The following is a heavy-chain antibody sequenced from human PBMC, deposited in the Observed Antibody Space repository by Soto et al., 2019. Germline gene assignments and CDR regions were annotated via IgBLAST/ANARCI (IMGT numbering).Heavy chain of an antibody. D-gene: IGHD3-22*01. J-gene: IGHJ1*01. CDR3: ASSGELDYYDSSGYG. V-gene: IGHV1-69*12. Sequence: QVQLVQSGAEVKKPGSSVKVSCKASGGTFSNYAISWVRQAPGEGLEWMGEIIPIFGTTKNAQKFQGRVTITADESTGTAYMELGSLTSEDTAVYYCASSGELDYYDSSGYGWGQGTLVTVSS. CDR1: GGTFSNYA. CDR2: IIPIFGTT.